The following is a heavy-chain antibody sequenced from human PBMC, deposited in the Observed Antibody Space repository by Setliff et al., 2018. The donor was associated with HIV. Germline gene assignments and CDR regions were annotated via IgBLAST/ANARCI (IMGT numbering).Heavy chain of an antibody. CDR3: ARDNSYYYGSGGHYWYGMDV. D-gene: IGHD3-10*01. Sequence: SETLSLTCTVSGGSISNDYWSWIRQPAGKGLEWIGRLHLSGDTNYNPSLKSRVTMSIDTSKNQFSLKLSSVTAADTAVYYCARDNSYYYGSGGHYWYGMDVWGQGTTVTVSS. V-gene: IGHV4-4*07. J-gene: IGHJ6*01. CDR2: LHLSGDT. CDR1: GGSISNDY.